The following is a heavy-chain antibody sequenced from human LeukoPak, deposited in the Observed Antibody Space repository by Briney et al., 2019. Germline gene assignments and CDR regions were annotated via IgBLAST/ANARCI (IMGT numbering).Heavy chain of an antibody. CDR3: ARDGIQQVNGALDI. J-gene: IGHJ3*02. CDR2: IYYSGST. CDR1: GGSISSYY. V-gene: IGHV4-59*12. D-gene: IGHD5-18*01. Sequence: SETLSLTCTVSGGSISSYYWSWIRQPPGKGLEWIGYIYYSGSTNYNPSLKSRVTISVDTSKNHFSLKLTSVTAADTAVYYCARDGIQQVNGALDIWGQGTMVTVSS.